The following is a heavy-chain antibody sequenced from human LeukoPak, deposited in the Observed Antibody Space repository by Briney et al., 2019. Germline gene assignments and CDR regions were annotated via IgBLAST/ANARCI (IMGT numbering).Heavy chain of an antibody. CDR3: AENAGYSYGLYYFDY. CDR2: LISSGAVT. CDR1: GFPFSNYA. V-gene: IGHV3-23*01. D-gene: IGHD5-18*01. J-gene: IGHJ4*02. Sequence: GGSLRLSCAASGFPFSNYAMSWVRQAPGKGLEWVSSLISSGAVTYYADSVKGRFTISRDNSKNTVHLQMDSLRAEDSAVYYCAENAGYSYGLYYFDYWGQGTLVTVSS.